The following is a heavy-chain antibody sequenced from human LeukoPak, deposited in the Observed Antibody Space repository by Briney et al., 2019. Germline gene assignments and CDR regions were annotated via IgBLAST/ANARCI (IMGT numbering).Heavy chain of an antibody. CDR3: ARDRIAARPYYFDY. D-gene: IGHD6-6*01. J-gene: IGHJ4*02. CDR1: GFTFSSYW. Sequence: GGSLRLSCAASGFTFSSYWMSWVRQAPGKGLEWVANIKQDGSGKYYVDSVKGRFTISRDNAKNSLYLQMNSLRAEDTAVYYCARDRIAARPYYFDYWGQGTMVTVSS. V-gene: IGHV3-7*01. CDR2: IKQDGSGK.